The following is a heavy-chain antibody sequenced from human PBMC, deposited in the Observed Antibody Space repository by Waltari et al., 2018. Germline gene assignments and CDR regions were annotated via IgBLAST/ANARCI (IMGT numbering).Heavy chain of an antibody. CDR2: ISNRGTNK. V-gene: IGHV3-23*01. J-gene: IGHJ4*02. CDR1: GFTFSSYA. CDR3: GKHIGSYYGAEYFDY. D-gene: IGHD1-26*01. Sequence: EVHLLEAGGGLVQPGGSLRLSCAASGFTFSSYAMSWVRQAPGKGLDGGSLISNRGTNKYYADSVKGRFTISRDNPKNSLYLQISSLRAEDTAVYYCGKHIGSYYGAEYFDYWGQGTLVTVSS.